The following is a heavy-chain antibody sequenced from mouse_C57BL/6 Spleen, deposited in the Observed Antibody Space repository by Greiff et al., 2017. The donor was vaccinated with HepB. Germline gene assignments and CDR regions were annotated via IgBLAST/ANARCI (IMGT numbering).Heavy chain of an antibody. CDR1: GYSITSGYY. CDR3: ARGGYGSSAWFAY. V-gene: IGHV3-6*01. J-gene: IGHJ3*01. CDR2: ISYDGSN. D-gene: IGHD1-1*01. Sequence: EVKLMESGPGLVKPSQSLSLTCSVTGYSITSGYYWNWIRQFPGNKLEWMGYISYDGSNNYNPSLKNRISITRDTSKNQFFLKLNSVTTEDTATYYCARGGYGSSAWFAYWGQGTLVTVSA.